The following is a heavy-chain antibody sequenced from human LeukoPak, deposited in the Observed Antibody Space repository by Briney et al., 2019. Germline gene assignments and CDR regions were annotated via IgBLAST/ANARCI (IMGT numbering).Heavy chain of an antibody. CDR2: IKQDGSEK. CDR1: GFTFSSYW. CDR3: AKGKTSSSLRDY. V-gene: IGHV3-7*01. D-gene: IGHD6-6*01. J-gene: IGHJ4*02. Sequence: QPGGSLRLSCAASGFTFSSYWMSWVRQAPGKGLEWVANIKQDGSEKYYVDSVKGRFTISRDNSKNTLYLQMNSLRAEDTAVYYCAKGKTSSSLRDYWGQGTLVTVSS.